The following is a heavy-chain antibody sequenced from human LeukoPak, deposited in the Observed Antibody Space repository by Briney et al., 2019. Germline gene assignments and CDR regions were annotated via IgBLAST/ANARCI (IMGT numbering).Heavy chain of an antibody. J-gene: IGHJ6*02. CDR2: IYYSGST. CDR1: GGSISSGGYY. D-gene: IGHD3-10*01. CDR3: AREPPMVRGVTYYYYYYGMDV. V-gene: IGHV4-31*03. Sequence: SETLSLTCTVSGGSISSGGYYWSWIRQHPGKGLEWIGYIYYSGSTYYNPSLKSRVTISVDTSKNQFSLKLSSVTAADTAVYYCAREPPMVRGVTYYYYYYGMDVWGQGTTVTVSS.